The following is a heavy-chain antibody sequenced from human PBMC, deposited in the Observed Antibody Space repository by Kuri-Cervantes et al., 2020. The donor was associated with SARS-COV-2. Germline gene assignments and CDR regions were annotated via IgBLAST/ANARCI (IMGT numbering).Heavy chain of an antibody. V-gene: IGHV4-34*01. Sequence: SETLSLTCAVYGGSFSGYYWSWIRQPPGKGLEWIGEINHSGSTNYNPSLKSRVTISVDTSKNQFSLKLSSVTAADTAVYYCASTFSYYYGSGSSYYFDYWGQGTLVTVSS. CDR2: INHSGST. CDR1: GGSFSGYY. CDR3: ASTFSYYYGSGSSYYFDY. D-gene: IGHD3-10*01. J-gene: IGHJ4*02.